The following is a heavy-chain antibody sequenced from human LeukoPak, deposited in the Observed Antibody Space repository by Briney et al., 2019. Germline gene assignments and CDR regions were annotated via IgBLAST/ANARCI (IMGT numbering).Heavy chain of an antibody. CDR3: AKDIGSYYDY. CDR2: ISGSGGYT. J-gene: IGHJ4*02. V-gene: IGHV3-23*01. D-gene: IGHD3-10*01. CDR1: GFTFSSYA. Sequence: GGSLRLSCAASGFTFSSYAMSWVRQAPGKGLEWVSGISGSGGYTYYADSVKGRVTISRDNSKNTLYLQMNSLRAEDTAVYYCAKDIGSYYDYWGQGILVTVSS.